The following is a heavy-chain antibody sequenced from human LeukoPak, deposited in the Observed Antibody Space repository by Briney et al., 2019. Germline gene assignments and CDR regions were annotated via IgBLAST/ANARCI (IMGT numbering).Heavy chain of an antibody. V-gene: IGHV3-21*01. Sequence: GGSLRLSCAASGFTFSSYAMHWVRQAPGKGLEWVSSISSSSSYIYYADSVKGRFTISRDNAKNSLYLQMNSLRAEDTAVYYCARDTLVVGGYFDYWGQGTLVTVSS. CDR2: ISSSSSYI. D-gene: IGHD1-26*01. J-gene: IGHJ4*02. CDR1: GFTFSSYA. CDR3: ARDTLVVGGYFDY.